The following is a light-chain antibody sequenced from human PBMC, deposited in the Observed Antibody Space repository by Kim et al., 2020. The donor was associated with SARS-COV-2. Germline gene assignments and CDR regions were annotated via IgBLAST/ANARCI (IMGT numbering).Light chain of an antibody. CDR1: SSDIASYTY. Sequence: PGQSITISCTGTSSDIASYTYVSWYQQHPGKAPKLMIYDVSNRPSGVSNRFSGSKSGNTASLTISGLQTEDEADYFCSSYTSSNNVFGTGTQLTVL. CDR2: DVS. CDR3: SSYTSSNNV. J-gene: IGLJ1*01. V-gene: IGLV2-14*03.